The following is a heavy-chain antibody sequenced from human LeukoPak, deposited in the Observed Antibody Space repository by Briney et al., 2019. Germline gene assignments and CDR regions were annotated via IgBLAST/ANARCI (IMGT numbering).Heavy chain of an antibody. CDR1: GGSISSGGYS. Sequence: SQTLSLTCAVSGGSISSGGYSWSWIRQPPGKGLEWIGYIYHSGSTYYNPSLKSRVTISVDRSKNQFSLKLSSVTAADTAVYYCVGYCSGGSCYSGAFDIWGQGTMVTVSS. CDR2: IYHSGST. J-gene: IGHJ3*02. V-gene: IGHV4-30-2*01. D-gene: IGHD2-15*01. CDR3: VGYCSGGSCYSGAFDI.